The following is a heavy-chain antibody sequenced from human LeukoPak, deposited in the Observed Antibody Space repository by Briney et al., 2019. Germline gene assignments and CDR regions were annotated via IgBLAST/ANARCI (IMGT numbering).Heavy chain of an antibody. CDR2: IIPIFGTA. D-gene: IGHD4-17*01. V-gene: IGHV1-69*05. CDR1: GGTFSSYA. Sequence: SVKVSCKASGGTFSSYAISWVRQAPGQGLEWMGRIIPIFGTANYAQKFQGRVTITTDESTSTAYMELSSLRSEDTAVYSCARGADDYGDYWNWFDPWGQGTLVTVSS. CDR3: ARGADDYGDYWNWFDP. J-gene: IGHJ5*02.